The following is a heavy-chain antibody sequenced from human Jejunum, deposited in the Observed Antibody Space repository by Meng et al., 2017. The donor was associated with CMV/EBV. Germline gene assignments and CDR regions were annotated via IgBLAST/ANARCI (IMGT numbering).Heavy chain of an antibody. J-gene: IGHJ4*02. Sequence: SGYTFTTYGISWVRQAPGQGLEWMGWISAYNGNTNYAQKFKGRVTMTTDTSTSTAYMELRSLRSDDTAVYYCARSRVTYSSTSASSFWGQGTLVTV. CDR1: GYTFTTYG. CDR3: ARSRVTYSSTSASSF. CDR2: ISAYNGNT. D-gene: IGHD6-13*01. V-gene: IGHV1-18*01.